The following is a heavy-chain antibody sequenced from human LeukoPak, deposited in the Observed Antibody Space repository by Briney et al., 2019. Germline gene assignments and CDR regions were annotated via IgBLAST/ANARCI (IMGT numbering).Heavy chain of an antibody. D-gene: IGHD5-12*01. V-gene: IGHV3-23*01. CDR3: ARDFRPDGAYDLDY. CDR1: GFTFSSYS. J-gene: IGHJ4*02. CDR2: IGFRGDT. Sequence: GGSLRLSCAASGFTFSSYSMNWVRQVPGKGLEWVSFIGFRGDTFYADSVRGRFTISRDNSGNTLYLQMNSLRAEDTAVYYCARDFRPDGAYDLDYWGQGTLVTASS.